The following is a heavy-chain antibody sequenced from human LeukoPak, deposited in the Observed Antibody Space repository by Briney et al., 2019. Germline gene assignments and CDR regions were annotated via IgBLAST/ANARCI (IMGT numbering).Heavy chain of an antibody. CDR3: AREYTGYDAY. V-gene: IGHV3-53*01. Sequence: GGSLRLSCAASGFTVSSNFMGWVRQAPGKGLEWVSVIYGGGSTYYADSVKGRFTISRDTSKNTLHLQMNSLRAEDTAVYYCAREYTGYDAYWGQGTLVTVSS. CDR2: IYGGGST. D-gene: IGHD5-12*01. CDR1: GFTVSSNF. J-gene: IGHJ4*02.